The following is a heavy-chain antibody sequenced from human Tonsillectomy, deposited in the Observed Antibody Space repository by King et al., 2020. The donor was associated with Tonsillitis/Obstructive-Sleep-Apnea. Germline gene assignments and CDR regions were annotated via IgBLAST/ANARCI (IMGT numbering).Heavy chain of an antibody. J-gene: IGHJ3*02. CDR1: GGSISSYW. CDR3: AKDSPGDGAPFDI. Sequence: QLQLQESGPRLVNPSETLSLTCTVSGGSISSYWWSWIRRTPGKGLEGIGYMYNSGNIDYNPSLKSRVSISVDTSKNQFTLNLRSVTAADTAVYYCAKDSPGDGAPFDIWGQGTMVTISS. V-gene: IGHV4-59*01. CDR2: MYNSGNI. D-gene: IGHD7-27*01.